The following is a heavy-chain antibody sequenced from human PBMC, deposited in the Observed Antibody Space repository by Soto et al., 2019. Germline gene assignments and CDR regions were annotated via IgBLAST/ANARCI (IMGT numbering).Heavy chain of an antibody. CDR2: IDPSDSYT. J-gene: IGHJ4*02. CDR3: ARRLSDTATFWY. D-gene: IGHD5-18*01. V-gene: IGHV5-10-1*01. Sequence: PGESLKISCKGSGYSFTSYWISWVRQMPGKGLERMGSIDPSDSYTNYSPSFQGHVTISADKSISTAYLQWSSLKASDTAMYYCARRLSDTATFWYWGQGTLVTVSS. CDR1: GYSFTSYW.